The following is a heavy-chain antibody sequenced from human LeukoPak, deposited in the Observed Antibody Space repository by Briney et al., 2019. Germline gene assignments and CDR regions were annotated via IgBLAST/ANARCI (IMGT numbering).Heavy chain of an antibody. V-gene: IGHV5-51*01. CDR2: IYPGDSDT. CDR3: ARLGRAGYSGSWYEY. J-gene: IGHJ4*02. CDR1: GYSFSSYW. Sequence: GESLKISCKGSGYSFSSYWIGWVRQMPGKGLEWMGIIYPGDSDTRNSPSFQGQVTISADKSISTAYLQWSSLKASDTAMYFCARLGRAGYSGSWYEYWGRGTLVTVSS. D-gene: IGHD6-13*01.